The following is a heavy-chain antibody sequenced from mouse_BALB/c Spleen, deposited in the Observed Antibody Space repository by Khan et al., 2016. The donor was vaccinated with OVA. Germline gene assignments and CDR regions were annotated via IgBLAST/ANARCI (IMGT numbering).Heavy chain of an antibody. D-gene: IGHD2-2*01. CDR1: GYTFTDFY. V-gene: IGHV1-77*01. CDR2: IYPGSANT. CDR3: ARSGSGSFGF. J-gene: IGHJ3*01. Sequence: QVQLQQSGAELARPGASVKLSCKTSGYTFTDFYINWVKQRTGQGLEWIGDIYPGSANTYYNEKFKGKATLTVDISSSTAYMQLSSLTSEDSAVYFCARSGSGSFGFWGQGTLVTVSA.